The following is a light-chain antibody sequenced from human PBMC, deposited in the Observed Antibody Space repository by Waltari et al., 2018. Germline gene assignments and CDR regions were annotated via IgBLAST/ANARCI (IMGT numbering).Light chain of an antibody. CDR3: CSYAGLGIYV. CDR1: SSDVGNYNL. Sequence: QSGLTQPASVSASPGQSLTIPCTGTSSDVGNYNLVSWYQQYPGKAPKLMVYEVTKRTSGVSDRFSGSKSGNTASLTIYGLQSEDEADYYCCSYAGLGIYVFGTGTKVTVL. V-gene: IGLV2-23*02. J-gene: IGLJ1*01. CDR2: EVT.